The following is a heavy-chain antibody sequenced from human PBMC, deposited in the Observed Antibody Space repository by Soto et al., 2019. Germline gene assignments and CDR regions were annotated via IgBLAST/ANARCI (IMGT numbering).Heavy chain of an antibody. V-gene: IGHV4-39*01. D-gene: IGHD3-22*01. Sequence: SETLSLTCTVSGGSISSSSYYWGWIRQPPGKGLEWIGSIFYSGSTYYNPSLKSRVTISVDTSKNQFSLKLSSVTAADTAVYYCARLGGYYQSLDTWGQGTLVTVSS. CDR3: ARLGGYYQSLDT. CDR1: GGSISSSSYY. J-gene: IGHJ5*02. CDR2: IFYSGST.